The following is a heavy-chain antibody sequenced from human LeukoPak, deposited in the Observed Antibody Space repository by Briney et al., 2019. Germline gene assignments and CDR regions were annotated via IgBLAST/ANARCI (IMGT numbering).Heavy chain of an antibody. CDR3: AKDSYDSSGWSPPKRPVFDY. D-gene: IGHD3-22*01. V-gene: IGHV3-23*01. J-gene: IGHJ4*02. Sequence: GGSLRLSCAASGFTFSSYAMSWVRQAPGKGLEWVSAISGSGGSTYYADSVKGRFTISRDNSKNTLYLQMNSLRAEDTAVYYCAKDSYDSSGWSPPKRPVFDYWGQGTLVTVSP. CDR2: ISGSGGST. CDR1: GFTFSSYA.